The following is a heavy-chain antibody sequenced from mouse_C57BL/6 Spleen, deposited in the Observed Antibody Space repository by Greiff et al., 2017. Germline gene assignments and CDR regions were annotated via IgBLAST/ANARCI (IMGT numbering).Heavy chain of an antibody. D-gene: IGHD2-2*01. CDR3: TRDGYDEYYAMDY. V-gene: IGHV5-9-1*02. CDR1: GFTFSSYA. Sequence: EVKLMESGEGLVKPGGSLKLSCAASGFTFSSYAMSWVRQTPEKRLEWVAYISSGGDYIYYADTVKGRFTISRDNARNTLYLQMSRLKSEDTAMYYWTRDGYDEYYAMDYWGQGTSVTVSS. J-gene: IGHJ4*01. CDR2: ISSGGDYI.